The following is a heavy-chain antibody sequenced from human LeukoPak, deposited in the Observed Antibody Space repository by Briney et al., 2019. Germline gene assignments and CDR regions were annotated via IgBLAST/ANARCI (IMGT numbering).Heavy chain of an antibody. Sequence: GGSLRLSCAASGFTFSSYAMSWVRQAPGKGLEWVSAISGSGGSTYYADSVKGRFTISRDNSKNTLYLQMNSLRAEDTAVYYCASIWNYYDSGGYSYWGQGTLVTVSS. J-gene: IGHJ4*02. V-gene: IGHV3-23*01. CDR1: GFTFSSYA. CDR2: ISGSGGST. CDR3: ASIWNYYDSGGYSY. D-gene: IGHD3-22*01.